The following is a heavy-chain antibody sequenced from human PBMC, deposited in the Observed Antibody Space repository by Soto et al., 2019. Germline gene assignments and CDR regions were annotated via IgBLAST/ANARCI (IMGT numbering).Heavy chain of an antibody. Sequence: PSETLSLTCAVYGGSFSGYYWSWIRQPPGKGLEWVGEINHSGSTNYNPSLKSRVTISVDTSKNQFSLKLSSVTAADTAVYYCARGYSKQLFWNYWGQGTLVTVSS. CDR1: GGSFSGYY. J-gene: IGHJ4*02. CDR2: INHSGST. D-gene: IGHD6-13*01. CDR3: ARGYSKQLFWNY. V-gene: IGHV4-34*01.